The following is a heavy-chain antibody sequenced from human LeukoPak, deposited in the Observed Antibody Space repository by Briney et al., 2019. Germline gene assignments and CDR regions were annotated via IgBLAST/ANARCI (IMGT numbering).Heavy chain of an antibody. CDR3: AKPRDIVVDTPTGLFDY. V-gene: IGHV3-48*03. Sequence: GGSLRLSCAASGFTFSSYEMNWVRQAPGKGLEWVSYISSSGSTIYYADSVKGRFTISRDNAKNSLYLQMNSLRAEDTAVYYCAKPRDIVVDTPTGLFDYWGQGTLVTVSS. J-gene: IGHJ4*02. D-gene: IGHD2-21*01. CDR1: GFTFSSYE. CDR2: ISSSGSTI.